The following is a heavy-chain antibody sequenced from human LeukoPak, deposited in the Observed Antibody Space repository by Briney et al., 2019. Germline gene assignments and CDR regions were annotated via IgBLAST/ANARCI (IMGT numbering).Heavy chain of an antibody. CDR3: TRDETFGGYGVDY. CDR1: GFTFSSYW. Sequence: GGSLRLSCAASGFTFSSYWMHWVRQAPGKGLEWVGFIRSKAYGGTTEYAASVKGRFTISRDDSKSIAYLQMNSLKTEDTAVYYCTRDETFGGYGVDYWGQGTLVTVSS. V-gene: IGHV3-49*04. CDR2: IRSKAYGGTT. D-gene: IGHD3-16*01. J-gene: IGHJ4*02.